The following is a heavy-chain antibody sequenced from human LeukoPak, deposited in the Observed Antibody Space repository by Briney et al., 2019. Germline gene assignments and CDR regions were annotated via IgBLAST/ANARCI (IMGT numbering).Heavy chain of an antibody. CDR3: ARGSSGWYAHWDYYYMDV. J-gene: IGHJ6*03. CDR2: INPDSGGT. CDR1: GYTFTGYY. D-gene: IGHD6-19*01. V-gene: IGHV1-2*02. Sequence: ASVKISCKASGYTFTGYYMHWVRQAPGHGPEWMGWINPDSGGTKSAQKFQGRVTMTTDTSISTAYMELSRLRSDDTAVYYCARGSSGWYAHWDYYYMDVWGKGTTVTISS.